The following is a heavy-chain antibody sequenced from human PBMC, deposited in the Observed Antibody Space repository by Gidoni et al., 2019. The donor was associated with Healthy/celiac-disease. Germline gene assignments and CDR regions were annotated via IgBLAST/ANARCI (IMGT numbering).Heavy chain of an antibody. CDR3: ARDPRGYYDFWSGYSIDY. CDR1: GFTFRSYG. J-gene: IGHJ4*02. CDR2: IWYDGSNK. Sequence: QVQLVESGGGVVQPGRSLRLSCAASGFTFRSYGMHWVRQAPGKGLEWVAVIWYDGSNKYYADSVKGRFTISRDNSKNTLYLQMNSLRAEDTAVYYCARDPRGYYDFWSGYSIDYWGQGTLVTVSS. D-gene: IGHD3-3*01. V-gene: IGHV3-33*01.